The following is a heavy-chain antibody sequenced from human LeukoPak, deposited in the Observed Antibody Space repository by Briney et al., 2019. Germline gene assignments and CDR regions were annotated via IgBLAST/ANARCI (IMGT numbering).Heavy chain of an antibody. CDR2: IYYSGST. CDR1: GGSVSSGSYY. D-gene: IGHD2-15*01. CDR3: ARIFYYFDY. Sequence: SETLSLTCTVSGGSVSSGSYYWSWIRQPPGKGLEWIGYIYYSGSTNYNPSLKSRVTISVDTSKNQFSLKLSSVTAADTAVYYCARIFYYFDYWGQGTLVTVSS. J-gene: IGHJ4*02. V-gene: IGHV4-61*01.